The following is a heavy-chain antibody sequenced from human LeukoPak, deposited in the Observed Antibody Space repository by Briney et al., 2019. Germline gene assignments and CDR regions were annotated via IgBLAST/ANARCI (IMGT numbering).Heavy chain of an antibody. V-gene: IGHV1-18*01. CDR2: INAYNGNT. J-gene: IGHJ4*02. Sequence: ASVKVSCKASGYTFTSYGISWVRQAPGQGLEWMGWINAYNGNTKYSQKFQGRVTITRDTSASTAYMELSSLRSEDTAVYYCARVGTIMITFGGVIASPYYFDYWGQGTLVTVSS. CDR3: ARVGTIMITFGGVIASPYYFDY. CDR1: GYTFTSYG. D-gene: IGHD3-16*02.